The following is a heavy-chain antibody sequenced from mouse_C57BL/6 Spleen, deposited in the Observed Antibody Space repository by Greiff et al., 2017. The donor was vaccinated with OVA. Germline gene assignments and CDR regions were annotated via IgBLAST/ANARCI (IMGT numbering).Heavy chain of an antibody. D-gene: IGHD2-3*01. V-gene: IGHV1-63*01. CDR3: ARSIYDGYYVRYFDV. J-gene: IGHJ1*03. CDR2: IYPGGGYT. CDR1: GYTFTNYW. Sequence: QVQLQQSGAELVRPGTSVKMSCKASGYTFTNYWIGWAKQRPGHGLEWIGDIYPGGGYTNYNEKFKGKATLTADKSSSTAYMQFSSLTSEDSAIYYCARSIYDGYYVRYFDVWGTGTTVTVSS.